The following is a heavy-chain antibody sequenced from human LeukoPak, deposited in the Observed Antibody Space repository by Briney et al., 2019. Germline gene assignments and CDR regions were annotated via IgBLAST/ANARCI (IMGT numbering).Heavy chain of an antibody. Sequence: HSGGSLRLSCAASGFTFSSYAMSWVRQPPGKGLEWVSAISGSGGSTYYAHSVKSRFTISRDNSKNTLYLQMNSLRAEDTAVYYCAKDRGVAIQYWFDPWGQGTLVTVSS. J-gene: IGHJ5*02. CDR3: AKDRGVAIQYWFDP. CDR2: ISGSGGST. D-gene: IGHD3-3*01. V-gene: IGHV3-23*01. CDR1: GFTFSSYA.